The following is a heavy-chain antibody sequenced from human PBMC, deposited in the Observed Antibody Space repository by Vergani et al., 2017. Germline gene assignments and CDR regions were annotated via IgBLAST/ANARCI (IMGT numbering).Heavy chain of an antibody. D-gene: IGHD5-18*01. CDR3: ARETKMFGEQKYSYGY. J-gene: IGHJ4*02. V-gene: IGHV1-2*02. CDR1: GYTFTGYY. Sequence: QVQLVQSGAEVKKPGASVKVSCKASGYTFTGYYMHWVRQAPGQGLEWMGWINPNSGGTNYAQKFQGRVTMTRDTSISTAYMELSRLRSDDTAVYYCARETKMFGEQKYSYGYWGQGTLVTVSS. CDR2: INPNSGGT.